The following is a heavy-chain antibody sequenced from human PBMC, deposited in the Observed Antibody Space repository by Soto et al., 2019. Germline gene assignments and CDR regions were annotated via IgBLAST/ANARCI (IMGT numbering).Heavy chain of an antibody. D-gene: IGHD6-13*01. V-gene: IGHV1-58*02. J-gene: IGHJ6*03. Sequence: SVKVSCKASGFTFTSSAMQWVRQARGQRLEWIGWIVVGSGNTNYAQKFQERVTITRDMSTSTAYMELSSLRSEDTAVYYCAAGIAAAGSKSDYYYYMDVWGKGTTVTVSS. CDR1: GFTFTSSA. CDR2: IVVGSGNT. CDR3: AAGIAAAGSKSDYYYYMDV.